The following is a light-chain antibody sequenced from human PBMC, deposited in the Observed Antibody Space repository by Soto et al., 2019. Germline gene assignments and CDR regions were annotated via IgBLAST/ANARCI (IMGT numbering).Light chain of an antibody. CDR1: QSVSSSY. CDR3: QQYGSSPST. J-gene: IGKJ5*01. V-gene: IGKV3-20*01. Sequence: EIVLTQSPGTLSLSPGERATLSCRASQSVSSSYLAWYQQKPGQAPRLLIYGASSRATGIPDRFNGSGSGTDFTLTISRLEREDFAVYYCQQYGSSPSTFGQGTRLEIK. CDR2: GAS.